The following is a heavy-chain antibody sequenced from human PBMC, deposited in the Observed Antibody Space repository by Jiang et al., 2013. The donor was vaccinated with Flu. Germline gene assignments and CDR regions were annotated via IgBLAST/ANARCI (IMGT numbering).Heavy chain of an antibody. CDR3: ARPADTAMGAYYYYGMDV. D-gene: IGHD5-18*01. CDR1: GYTFTSYG. Sequence: QLVESGAEVKKPGASVKVSCKASGYTFTSYGISWVRQAPGQGLEWMGWISAYNGNTNYAQKLQGRVTMTTDTSTSTAYMELRSLRSEDTAVYYCARPADTAMGAYYYYGMDVWGQGTTVTVSS. V-gene: IGHV1-18*01. CDR2: ISAYNGNT. J-gene: IGHJ6*02.